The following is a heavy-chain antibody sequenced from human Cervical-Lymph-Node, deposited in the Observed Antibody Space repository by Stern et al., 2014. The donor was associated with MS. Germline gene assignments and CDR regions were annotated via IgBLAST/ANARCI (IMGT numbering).Heavy chain of an antibody. CDR3: ARRGSGYILDY. Sequence: QVQLQESGPGLVKPSETLSLICTVSGGSISSSSSYWGWIRQPPGKGLEWIGSIHYTGSTYYNPSLKSRITIYVDTSKNQFSLKLSSVTAADTAVYYCARRGSGYILDYWGQGTLVTVSS. CDR1: GGSISSSSSY. D-gene: IGHD6-19*01. V-gene: IGHV4-39*01. J-gene: IGHJ4*02. CDR2: IHYTGST.